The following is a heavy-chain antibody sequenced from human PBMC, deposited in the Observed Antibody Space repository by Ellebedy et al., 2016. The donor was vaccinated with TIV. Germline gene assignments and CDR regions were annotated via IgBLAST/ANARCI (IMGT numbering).Heavy chain of an antibody. CDR3: AGRAYNWNDGSLFDY. D-gene: IGHD1-1*01. J-gene: IGHJ4*02. CDR1: GFTFSDYY. V-gene: IGHV3-11*01. CDR2: ISSSSSTI. Sequence: GESLKISCAASGFTFSDYYMSWIRQAPGKGLEWVSYISSSSSTIYYTDSVKGRFTISRDNAKNSLYLQMNSLRAEDTAVYYCAGRAYNWNDGSLFDYWGQGTLVTVSS.